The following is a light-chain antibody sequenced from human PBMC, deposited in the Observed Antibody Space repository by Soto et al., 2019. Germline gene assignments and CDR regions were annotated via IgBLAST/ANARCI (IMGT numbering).Light chain of an antibody. CDR1: SGHSSYA. J-gene: IGLJ3*02. Sequence: QLVLTQSPSASASPGASVTLTCTLSSGHSSYAIECHQQQPEKGQPSLMKLNSDSSHSKGDPIPYRVSGSSTRAARYLTSSRLQYEDDDYYYCQTWGTGIRVFGGGTKLTVL. V-gene: IGLV4-69*01. CDR2: LNSDSSH. CDR3: QTWGTGIRV.